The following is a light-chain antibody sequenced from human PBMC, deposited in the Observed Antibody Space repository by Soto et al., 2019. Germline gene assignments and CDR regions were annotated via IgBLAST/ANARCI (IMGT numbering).Light chain of an antibody. CDR3: QQYYSSPLT. CDR1: QSLFSSSNNKNF. CDR2: WAS. V-gene: IGKV4-1*01. Sequence: DIVMTQSPDSLAVSLAERATINCRSSQSLFSSSNNKNFLGWFQQKAGQPPKRLIYWASTRESGVPDRFSGSGSGTDFTLTISSLQAEDAAVYYCQQYYSSPLTFGGGTKVEIK. J-gene: IGKJ4*01.